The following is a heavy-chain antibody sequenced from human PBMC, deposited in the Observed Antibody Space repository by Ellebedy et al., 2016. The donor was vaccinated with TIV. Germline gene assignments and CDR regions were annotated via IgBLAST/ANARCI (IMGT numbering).Heavy chain of an antibody. Sequence: MPSETLSPTCTVPGGSISSSSYYWGWIRQPPGKGLEWMGGISYSGSTYYKPSLKSRVTISVDTSKNQFSLKLISVTAADTAVYYCARWIVVAGGFDYWGQGTLVTVSS. CDR3: ARWIVVAGGFDY. CDR1: GGSISSSSYY. V-gene: IGHV4-39*01. CDR2: ISYSGST. D-gene: IGHD6-19*01. J-gene: IGHJ4*02.